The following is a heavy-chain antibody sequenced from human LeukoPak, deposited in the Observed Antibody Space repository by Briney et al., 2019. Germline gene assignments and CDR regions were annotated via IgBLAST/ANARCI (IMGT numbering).Heavy chain of an antibody. CDR2: ISYDGSNT. V-gene: IGHV3-30*04. CDR3: ARILYCSSTSCLDY. J-gene: IGHJ4*02. Sequence: GGSLRLSCAASGFTFSSYAMHWVRQAPGKGLEWVAVISYDGSNTYYADSVKGRFTISRDNSKNTLYLQMNSLRAEDTAVYYCARILYCSSTSCLDYWGQGTLVTVSS. CDR1: GFTFSSYA. D-gene: IGHD2-2*01.